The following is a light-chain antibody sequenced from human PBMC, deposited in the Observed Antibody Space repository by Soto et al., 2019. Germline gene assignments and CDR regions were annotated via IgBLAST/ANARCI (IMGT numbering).Light chain of an antibody. V-gene: IGLV1-44*01. CDR2: TND. Sequence: QLVLTQPASASGTPGQRVTISCSGSSSNIGSYTVNWYQQLPRTAPKLLIYTNDQRPSGVPDRFSGSKSGTSASLAISGLQSEDEADYYCAVWDDSLDGVVFGGGTKLTVL. CDR1: SSNIGSYT. J-gene: IGLJ2*01. CDR3: AVWDDSLDGVV.